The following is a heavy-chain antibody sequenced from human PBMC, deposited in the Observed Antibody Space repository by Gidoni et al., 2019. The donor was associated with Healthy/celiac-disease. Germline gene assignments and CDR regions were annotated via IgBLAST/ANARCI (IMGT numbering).Heavy chain of an antibody. CDR1: GFTFSSYW. CDR3: ARDSRDSSGYYATDWFDP. J-gene: IGHJ5*02. V-gene: IGHV3-7*01. D-gene: IGHD3-22*01. Sequence: EVQLVESGGGLVQHGGSLRLSCAASGFTFSSYWMSWVRQAPVKGLGWVANIKQDGSEKYYVDSVKGRFTISRDNAKNSLYLQMNSLRAEDTAVYYCARDSRDSSGYYATDWFDPWGQGTLVTVSS. CDR2: IKQDGSEK.